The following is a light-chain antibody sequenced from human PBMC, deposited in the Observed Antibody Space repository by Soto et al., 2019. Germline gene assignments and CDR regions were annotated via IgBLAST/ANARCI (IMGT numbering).Light chain of an antibody. J-gene: IGKJ1*01. CDR3: QQLNSYPWT. CDR2: AAS. V-gene: IGKV1-9*01. Sequence: DIRLTQSPSFLSASVVDRVTITCRASQAISSYLAWFQQRPGKAPNVLIYAASTLQSGVPSRFSGSASVTEFTLTISSLQPEDFATYFCQQLNSYPWTFGQGTKVEIK. CDR1: QAISSY.